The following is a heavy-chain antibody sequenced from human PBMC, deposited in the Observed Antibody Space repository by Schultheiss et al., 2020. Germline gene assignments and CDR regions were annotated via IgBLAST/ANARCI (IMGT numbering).Heavy chain of an antibody. V-gene: IGHV3-30*03. CDR2: ISYDGSNK. D-gene: IGHD2-2*01. Sequence: GGSLRLSCAASGFTFSDYYMSWIRQAPGKGLEWVAVISYDGSNKYYADSVKGRFTISRDNSKNTLYLQMNSLRAEDTAVYYCARGRIVVVPAAVGGFDYWGQGTLVTVSS. J-gene: IGHJ4*02. CDR3: ARGRIVVVPAAVGGFDY. CDR1: GFTFSDYY.